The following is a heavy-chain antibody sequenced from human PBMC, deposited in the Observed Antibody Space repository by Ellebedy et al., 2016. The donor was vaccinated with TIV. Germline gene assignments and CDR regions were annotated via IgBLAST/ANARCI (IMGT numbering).Heavy chain of an antibody. J-gene: IGHJ4*02. V-gene: IGHV3-23*01. CDR1: GFTFSNYA. Sequence: GESLKLSCAASGFTFSNYAMAWVRQGPGMGLEWVSGISGSGISTYYADSVKGRFTISRDNSKNTLYLQMNSLRDEDSAIYYCAKGPRADKIEVARDLFDFWGQGTLVIVSS. CDR2: ISGSGIST. D-gene: IGHD6-19*01. CDR3: AKGPRADKIEVARDLFDF.